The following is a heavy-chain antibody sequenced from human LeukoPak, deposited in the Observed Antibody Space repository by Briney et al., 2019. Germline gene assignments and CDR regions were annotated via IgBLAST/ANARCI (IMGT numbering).Heavy chain of an antibody. V-gene: IGHV3-30-3*01. CDR3: TRAGVMASIVYFDY. Sequence: GRSLRLSCAASGFTFSSYAMHWVRQAPGKGLEWVAVISYDGSNKYYVDSVKGRFTISRDNSKNTLYLQTNSLRAEDTAVYYCTRAGVMASIVYFDYWGQGTLVTVSS. CDR2: ISYDGSNK. CDR1: GFTFSSYA. J-gene: IGHJ4*02. D-gene: IGHD5-24*01.